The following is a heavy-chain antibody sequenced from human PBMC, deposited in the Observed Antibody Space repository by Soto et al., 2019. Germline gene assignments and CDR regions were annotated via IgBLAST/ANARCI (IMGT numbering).Heavy chain of an antibody. CDR1: GFTFNNYA. V-gene: IGHV3-23*01. CDR3: AKDRLAGNFDY. Sequence: EVQVLDSGGGLVQPGGSLRLSCAASGFTFNNYAMNWVRQAPGKGLEWVATISATGGSTYYADSVKGRFTISRDNSMNTLYVQMNGLRVEDTAVYYCAKDRLAGNFDYWGQGTQVTVSS. J-gene: IGHJ4*02. CDR2: ISATGGST.